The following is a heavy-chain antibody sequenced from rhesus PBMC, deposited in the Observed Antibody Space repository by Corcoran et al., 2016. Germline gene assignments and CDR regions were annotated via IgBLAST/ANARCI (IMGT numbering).Heavy chain of an antibody. CDR2: KYYRTKWYN. V-gene: IGHV6-1*01. CDR3: ARGTAGTTVDY. CDR1: GDSVSSNSAT. D-gene: IGHD1-1*01. J-gene: IGHJ4*01. Sequence: QVQLQESGPGLVKPSQTLSLTCAISGDSVSSNSATWNWIRQSPLRGLEWRGRKYYRTKWYNDYALSVQNRISINPATSKNHFSLQLNSVTPEDMAVYYCARGTAGTTVDYWGQGVLVTVSS.